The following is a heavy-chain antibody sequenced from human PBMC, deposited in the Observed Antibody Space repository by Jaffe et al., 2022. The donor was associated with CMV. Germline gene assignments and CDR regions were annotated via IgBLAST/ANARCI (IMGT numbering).Heavy chain of an antibody. J-gene: IGHJ4*02. CDR1: GYTFGIYG. Sequence: QVHLVQSGAEVKRPGASVKVSCKASGYTFGIYGITWIRQAPGQGLEWMGWISAYNGITRYAQKFQGRVLMATDTSTSTGYMDLRSLRYDDTAVYYCARDGGDVEWLGYDSWGQGTLVTVSS. CDR2: ISAYNGIT. CDR3: ARDGGDVEWLGYDS. V-gene: IGHV1-18*01. D-gene: IGHD6-19*01.